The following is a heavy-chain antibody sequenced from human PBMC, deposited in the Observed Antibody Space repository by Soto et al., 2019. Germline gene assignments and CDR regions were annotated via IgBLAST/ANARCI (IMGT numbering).Heavy chain of an antibody. CDR3: VSQRTTVPTQAYFDY. CDR1: GGSVTNSSYY. V-gene: IGHV4-39*01. J-gene: IGHJ4*02. D-gene: IGHD4-17*01. CDR2: VYYRGRS. Sequence: XETLSLTCTVSGGSVTNSSYYWGWIRQSPGKGLEWIGSVYYRGRSYSKSSVKSRVTISVDTSKNRFSLSLNPVTASDTAVYFCVSQRTTVPTQAYFDYWGPGALVTVSS.